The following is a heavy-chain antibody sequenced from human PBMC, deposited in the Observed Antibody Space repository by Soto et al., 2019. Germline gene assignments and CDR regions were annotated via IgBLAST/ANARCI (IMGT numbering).Heavy chain of an antibody. V-gene: IGHV3-20*04. CDR1: GFTFDDYG. J-gene: IGHJ4*02. CDR2: INWNGGST. D-gene: IGHD3-3*01. Sequence: GGSLRLSCAASGFTFDDYGMSWVRQAPGKGLEWVSGINWNGGSTGYADSVKGRFTISRDNAKNSLYLQMNSLRAEDTALYYWARGPPFGVVISPFDYWGQGTLVTVSS. CDR3: ARGPPFGVVISPFDY.